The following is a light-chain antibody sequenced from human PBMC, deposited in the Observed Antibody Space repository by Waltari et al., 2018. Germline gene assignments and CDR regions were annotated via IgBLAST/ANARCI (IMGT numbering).Light chain of an antibody. J-gene: IGLJ2*01. CDR3: SSYAGSNFVV. CDR1: RSDVGGDND. Sequence: QSALAQPPSASGSPGQAVTISCTGTRSDVGGDNDVSWYQQHPGTAPNLMIYEVSKRPSGVPDRFSGSKSGNTASLTVSGLQAEDEAAYYCSSYAGSNFVVFGGGTKVTVL. CDR2: EVS. V-gene: IGLV2-8*01.